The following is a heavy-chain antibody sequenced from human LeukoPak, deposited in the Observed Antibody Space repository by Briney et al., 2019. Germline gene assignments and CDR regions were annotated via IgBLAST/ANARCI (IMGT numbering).Heavy chain of an antibody. CDR2: INAGNGNT. V-gene: IGHV1-3*01. CDR3: ARDYYDSSGYYWGGH. Sequence: ASVKVSCKASGYTFTSYAMHWVRQAPGQRLEWMGWINAGNGNTKYSQKFQGRVTITRDTSATTAYMELSSLRSEDTAVYYCARDYYDSSGYYWGGHWGQGTLVTVSS. CDR1: GYTFTSYA. J-gene: IGHJ4*02. D-gene: IGHD3-22*01.